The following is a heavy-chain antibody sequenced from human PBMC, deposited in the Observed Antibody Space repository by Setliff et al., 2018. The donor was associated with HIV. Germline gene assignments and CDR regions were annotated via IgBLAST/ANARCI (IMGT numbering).Heavy chain of an antibody. CDR3: ARVPHYYDSSGSQGYFDY. D-gene: IGHD3-22*01. CDR2: IYYSGST. CDR1: GGSISSSSYY. Sequence: PSETLSLTCTVSGGSISSSSYYWGWIRQPPGKGLEWIGSIYYSGSTYYNPSLKSRVTISVDTSKNQFSLKLSYVTAAYTAVYYCARVPHYYDSSGSQGYFDYWGQGTLVTVSS. J-gene: IGHJ4*02. V-gene: IGHV4-39*07.